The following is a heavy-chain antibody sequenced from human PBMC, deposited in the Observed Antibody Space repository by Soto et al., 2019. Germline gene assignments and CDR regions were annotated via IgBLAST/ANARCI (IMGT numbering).Heavy chain of an antibody. CDR1: GASLTSGDYY. Sequence: QVQMQESGPGLVRPSQTLSLSCAVSGASLTSGDYYWNWIRQSPGKGLEWIGYIYYNGDTYYNPSLKGRVTCSLDTSNNHFSLKMTSLTAADASVYFCARENTAMGGYFDYWGPGSLVTISS. V-gene: IGHV4-30-4*01. CDR2: IYYNGDT. CDR3: ARENTAMGGYFDY. D-gene: IGHD5-18*01. J-gene: IGHJ4*02.